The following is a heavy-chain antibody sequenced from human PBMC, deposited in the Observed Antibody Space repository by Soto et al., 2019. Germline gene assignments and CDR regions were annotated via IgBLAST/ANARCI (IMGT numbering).Heavy chain of an antibody. CDR3: ARYGVGTYHFDY. D-gene: IGHD1-1*01. V-gene: IGHV1-3*01. J-gene: IGHJ4*02. Sequence: QVQLVQSGAEVKKPGASVKVSCKASGYIFTSYAMHWVRQAPGQRPEWMGWINADNGNTKYSQKLQGRVTITRDTSASTGYMELSSLRSEDTAVYYCARYGVGTYHFDYWGQGTLVTVSS. CDR1: GYIFTSYA. CDR2: INADNGNT.